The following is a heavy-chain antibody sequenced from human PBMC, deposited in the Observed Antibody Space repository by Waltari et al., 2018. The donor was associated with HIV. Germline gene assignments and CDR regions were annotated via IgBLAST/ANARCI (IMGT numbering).Heavy chain of an antibody. V-gene: IGHV1-69*02. CDR3: ARVAAQVGGYFDY. CDR1: GGPFSSYT. D-gene: IGHD6-6*01. Sequence: VQLVQSGAEVKKPGSSVKVSCKASGGPFSSYTISWVRQAPGQGLEWMGRIIPILGIANDAQKFQGRVTITADKSTSTAYMELSSLRSEDTAVYYCARVAAQVGGYFDYWGQGTLVTVSS. J-gene: IGHJ4*02. CDR2: IIPILGIA.